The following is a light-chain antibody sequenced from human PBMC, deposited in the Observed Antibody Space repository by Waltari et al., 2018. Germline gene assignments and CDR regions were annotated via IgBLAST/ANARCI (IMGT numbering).Light chain of an antibody. CDR2: VVS. V-gene: IGLV2-14*01. J-gene: IGLJ1*01. CDR1: SSDVGGHDY. Sequence: QSALTQPASVSGSPGQSLTIPCTGTSSDVGGHDYVSWYQQHPGKAPKLMIYVVSKRPSGVSDRFSGSKSGNTASLTISGLQAEDEADYYCSSYTSINTFVFGTGTKVTVL. CDR3: SSYTSINTFV.